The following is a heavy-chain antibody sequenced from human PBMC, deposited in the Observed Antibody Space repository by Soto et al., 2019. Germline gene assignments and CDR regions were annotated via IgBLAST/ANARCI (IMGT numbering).Heavy chain of an antibody. CDR2: IKQDGSEK. CDR1: GFTFSSYW. V-gene: IGHV3-7*03. Sequence: GGSLRLSCAAPGFTFSSYWMSWVRQAPGKGLEWVANIKQDGSEKYYVDSVKGRFTISRDNAKNSLYLQMNSLRAEDTAVYYCARSAHSDAFDIWGQGTMVTVSS. D-gene: IGHD6-25*01. J-gene: IGHJ3*02. CDR3: ARSAHSDAFDI.